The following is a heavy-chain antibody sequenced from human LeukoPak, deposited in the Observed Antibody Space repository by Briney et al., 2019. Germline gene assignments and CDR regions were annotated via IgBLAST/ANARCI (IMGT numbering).Heavy chain of an antibody. CDR1: GYTFNSSY. V-gene: IGHV1-2*02. D-gene: IGHD4-17*01. CDR2: INPNSGDT. CDR3: ARNRGTATTGDVSY. Sequence: ASVKVSCKASGYTFNSSYMHWVRQAPGQGLEWMGWINPNSGDTNYAQKFRGRVTLTEDTSISTAYMELTRLTSDDTAVYYCARNRGTATTGDVSYWGQGTLITVSS. J-gene: IGHJ4*02.